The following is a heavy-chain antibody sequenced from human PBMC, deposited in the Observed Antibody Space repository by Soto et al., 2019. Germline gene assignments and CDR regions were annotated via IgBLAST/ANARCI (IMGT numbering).Heavy chain of an antibody. CDR2: ISYDGSLK. CDR3: ARDVPLGH. V-gene: IGHV3-30-3*01. Sequence: QVQLVESGGGVVQPGGSLWVSCTASGFTFSGYAMHWVRQAQGKGLEWVAFISYDGSLKYYADSVKGRFTTARDNSQNTLYLQMNSLRPEDTAVYYCARDVPLGHWGQGALVTVSS. CDR1: GFTFSGYA. D-gene: IGHD3-16*01. J-gene: IGHJ4*02.